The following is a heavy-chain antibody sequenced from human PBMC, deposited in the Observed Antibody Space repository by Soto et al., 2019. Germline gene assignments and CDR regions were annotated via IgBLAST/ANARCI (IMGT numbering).Heavy chain of an antibody. Sequence: GGSLRLSCAASGFSFSSYWMHWVRQGAGKGLVWVPQINSDGSGTIYADSVKGRFTISRDNAKNTVYLQMNSLRAEDTAMYYCATLNSFGSDYWGQGTLVTVSS. CDR3: ATLNSFGSDY. CDR2: INSDGSGT. J-gene: IGHJ4*02. D-gene: IGHD5-18*01. V-gene: IGHV3-74*01. CDR1: GFSFSSYW.